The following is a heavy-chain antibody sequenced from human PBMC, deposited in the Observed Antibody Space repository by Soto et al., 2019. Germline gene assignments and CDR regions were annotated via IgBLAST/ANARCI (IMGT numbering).Heavy chain of an antibody. CDR2: IHTYSSHT. V-gene: IGHV3-11*05. J-gene: IGHJ6*02. CDR3: AHRTGDV. Sequence: QVQLVESGGGFVKPGGSLRLSCAASGFTFSDYHMSWIRQAPGKGLEWVSHIHTYSSHTNYADSVKGRFTISRDDAQNSLYLQMSSLRVEDTAVYYCAHRTGDVWGQGTTVTVSS. D-gene: IGHD1-1*01. CDR1: GFTFSDYH.